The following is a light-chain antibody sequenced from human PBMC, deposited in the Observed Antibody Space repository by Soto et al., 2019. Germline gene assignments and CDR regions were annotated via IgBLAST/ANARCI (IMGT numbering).Light chain of an antibody. CDR2: GAS. J-gene: IGKJ5*01. Sequence: EIVLTQSPGTLSLSPGERATLSCSASQSVSSSYLAWYQQKPGQAPRLLIYGASSRATGIPDRLSGSGSGTDFTLTISRLEPEDFAVYYCQHYGRSLPITFGQGTRLEIK. CDR3: QHYGRSLPIT. CDR1: QSVSSSY. V-gene: IGKV3-20*01.